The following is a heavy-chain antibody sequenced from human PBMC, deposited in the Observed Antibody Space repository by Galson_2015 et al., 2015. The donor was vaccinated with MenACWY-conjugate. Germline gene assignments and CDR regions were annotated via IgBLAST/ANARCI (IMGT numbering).Heavy chain of an antibody. CDR2: LSGSGGAT. CDR1: GFTFSNFA. V-gene: IGHV3-23*01. Sequence: SLRLSCAASGFTFSNFAMGWVRQAPGKGLAWVSTLSGSGGATSYTDSVKGRVHLSRDHSKNTQYLQMNSLRVEDTAIYYCAKYPSYGDYQFFDYWGRGTLVTVSS. J-gene: IGHJ4*02. CDR3: AKYPSYGDYQFFDY. D-gene: IGHD4-17*01.